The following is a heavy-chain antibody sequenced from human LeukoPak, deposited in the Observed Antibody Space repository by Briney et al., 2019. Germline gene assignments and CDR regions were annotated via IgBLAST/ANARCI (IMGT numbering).Heavy chain of an antibody. Sequence: PGGSLRLSCAASGFTFHNNGMSWVRQAPGKGLEWVSAISGSSRSTYHAESVKGRFTISRDNSKNTLFLQMNSLRAEDTAVYYCATYSSLNRREFQYWGQGTLLTVSS. V-gene: IGHV3-23*01. CDR1: GFTFHNNG. CDR3: ATYSSLNRREFQY. CDR2: ISGSSRST. J-gene: IGHJ1*01. D-gene: IGHD3-22*01.